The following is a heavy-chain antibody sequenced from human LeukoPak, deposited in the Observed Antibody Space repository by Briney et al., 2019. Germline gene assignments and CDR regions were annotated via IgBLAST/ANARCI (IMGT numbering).Heavy chain of an antibody. CDR3: ARVQGFGSGSYPVDY. CDR2: ISSSSSTI. D-gene: IGHD3-10*01. Sequence: GGSLRLSCAASGFTFSSYSMNWVRQAPGKGLEWVSYISSSSSTIYYADSVKGRFTISRDSAKNSLYLQMNSVRAEDTAVYYCARVQGFGSGSYPVDYWGQGTLVTVSS. J-gene: IGHJ4*02. CDR1: GFTFSSYS. V-gene: IGHV3-48*04.